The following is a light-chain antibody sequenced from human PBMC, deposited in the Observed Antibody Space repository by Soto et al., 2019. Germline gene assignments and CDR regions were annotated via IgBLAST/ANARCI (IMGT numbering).Light chain of an antibody. CDR2: EAS. V-gene: IGKV1-9*01. CDR1: HGISNY. J-gene: IGKJ4*01. Sequence: IQLTQSPSSLSASVGDRVTITCRASHGISNYLSWYQQKPGKAPNLLIYEASILQRGVPSRFSGSNSGTDFTLTISSLQAEDFATYYCQQTRSYPSTFGGGTKVDIK. CDR3: QQTRSYPST.